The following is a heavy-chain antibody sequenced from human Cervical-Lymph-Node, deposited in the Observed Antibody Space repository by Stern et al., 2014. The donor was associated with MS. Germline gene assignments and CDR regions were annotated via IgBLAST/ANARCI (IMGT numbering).Heavy chain of an antibody. CDR1: GGSISSYY. J-gene: IGHJ5*02. Sequence: VQLVESGPGLVKPSETLSLTCTVSGGSISSYYWRWIRQPPGKGLEWIGYIYYSGSTNYNPSLKSRVTISVDTSKNQFSLKLSSVTAADTAVYYCARGDYGDAWGQGTLVTVSS. CDR2: IYYSGST. CDR3: ARGDYGDA. V-gene: IGHV4-59*01. D-gene: IGHD4-17*01.